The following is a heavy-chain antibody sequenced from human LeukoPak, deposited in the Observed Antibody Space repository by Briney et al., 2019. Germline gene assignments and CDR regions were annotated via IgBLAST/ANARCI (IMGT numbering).Heavy chain of an antibody. V-gene: IGHV1-3*01. CDR1: GYTFTSYA. J-gene: IGHJ6*02. CDR2: INAGNGNT. D-gene: IGHD2-15*01. Sequence: ASVKVSCKASGYTFTSYAMHWVRQAPGQRLEWMGWINAGNGNTKYSQKFQGRVTITRDTSASTAHMELSSLRSEDTAVYYCARGYCSGGSYYHYYYGMDVWGQGTTVTVSS. CDR3: ARGYCSGGSYYHYYYGMDV.